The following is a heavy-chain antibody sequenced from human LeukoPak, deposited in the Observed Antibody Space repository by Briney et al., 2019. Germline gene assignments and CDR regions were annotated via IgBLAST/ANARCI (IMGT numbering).Heavy chain of an antibody. CDR3: ARRLGYSRLDY. J-gene: IGHJ4*02. CDR2: ISAYNGNT. V-gene: IGHV1-18*01. D-gene: IGHD5-18*01. Sequence: ASVKVSCRASGYTFTSSGISWVRQAPGQGLEWMGWISAYNGNTNYAQKFQGRVTMTTDTSTSTAYMELRNLRSDDTAVYYCARRLGYSRLDYWGQGTLVTVSS. CDR1: GYTFTSSG.